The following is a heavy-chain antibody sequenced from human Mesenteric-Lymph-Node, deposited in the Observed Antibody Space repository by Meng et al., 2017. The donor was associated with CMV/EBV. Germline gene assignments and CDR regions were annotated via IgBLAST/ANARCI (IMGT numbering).Heavy chain of an antibody. J-gene: IGHJ4*02. V-gene: IGHV4-34*01. Sequence: GSFSGYDWSWIRQPPGKGLEWIGEINHSGSTNYNPSLKSRVTISVDTSKNQFSLKLSSVTAADTAVYYCARGRGYCSSTSCYYFDYWGQGTLVTVSS. D-gene: IGHD2-2*01. CDR1: GSFSGYD. CDR3: ARGRGYCSSTSCYYFDY. CDR2: INHSGST.